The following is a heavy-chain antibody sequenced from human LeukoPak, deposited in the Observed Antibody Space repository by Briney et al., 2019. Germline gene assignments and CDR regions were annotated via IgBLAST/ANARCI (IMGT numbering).Heavy chain of an antibody. V-gene: IGHV1-69*13. CDR2: IIPIFGTT. Sequence: ASVKVSCKASGGTFSSYAISWVRQAPGQGLEWMGGIIPIFGTTNYAQKFQGRVTITADESTSTAYMELSSLRSEDTAVYYCARDNYYDSSGYWCWFDPWGQGTLVTVSS. CDR1: GGTFSSYA. CDR3: ARDNYYDSSGYWCWFDP. D-gene: IGHD3-22*01. J-gene: IGHJ5*02.